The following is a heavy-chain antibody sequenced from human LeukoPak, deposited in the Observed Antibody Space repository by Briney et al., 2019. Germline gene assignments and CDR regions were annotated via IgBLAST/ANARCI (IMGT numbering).Heavy chain of an antibody. CDR1: GFTFSDYY. Sequence: GGSLRLSCAASGFTFSDYYMSWIRQAPGKGLEWGSYISISSSYTNYADSVKGRFTISRDNAKNSLYLQMNSLRAQDTAVYYCARVNYGDLYWYFDLWGRGTLVTVSS. CDR3: ARVNYGDLYWYFDL. J-gene: IGHJ2*01. V-gene: IGHV3-11*06. CDR2: ISISSSYT. D-gene: IGHD4-17*01.